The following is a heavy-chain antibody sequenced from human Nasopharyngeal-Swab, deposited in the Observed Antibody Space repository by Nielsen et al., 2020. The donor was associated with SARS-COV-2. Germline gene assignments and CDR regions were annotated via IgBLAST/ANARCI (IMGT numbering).Heavy chain of an antibody. CDR1: GFTFSSYG. Sequence: GGFLRLSCAASGFTFSSYGMHWVRQAPGKGLEWVAVISYDGSNKYYADSVKGRFTISRDNSKNTLYLQMNSLRAEDTAVYYCAKEADSGSWPNYYYYMDVWGKGTTVTVSS. CDR3: AKEADSGSWPNYYYYMDV. J-gene: IGHJ6*03. CDR2: ISYDGSNK. V-gene: IGHV3-30*18. D-gene: IGHD1-26*01.